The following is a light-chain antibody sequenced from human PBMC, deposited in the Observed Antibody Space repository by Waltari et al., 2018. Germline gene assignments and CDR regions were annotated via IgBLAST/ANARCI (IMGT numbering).Light chain of an antibody. J-gene: IGLJ3*02. CDR2: EVS. V-gene: IGLV2-23*02. CDR3: CSHSDTSTLV. CDR1: SSDVGSYDL. Sequence: QSALTQPASVSGSPGQSITISCIGSSSDVGSYDLVSWFQHHPGKAPKLLISEVSKRPSGASNRFSGSKSGNTASLTISGLQAEDEADYYCCSHSDTSTLVFGGGTKLTVL.